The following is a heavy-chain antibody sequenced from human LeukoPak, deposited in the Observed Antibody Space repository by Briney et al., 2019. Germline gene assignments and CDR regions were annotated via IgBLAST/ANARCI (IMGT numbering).Heavy chain of an antibody. Sequence: ASVKVSCKASGYTFTSYYMHWVRQAPGQGLEWMGIINPSGGSTSYAQKFQGRVTMTRDTSTSTVYMELSSLRSEDTAVYYCASRTGGELSLDAFDIWGQGTMVTVSS. CDR1: GYTFTSYY. CDR2: INPSGGST. V-gene: IGHV1-46*01. D-gene: IGHD3-10*01. J-gene: IGHJ3*02. CDR3: ASRTGGELSLDAFDI.